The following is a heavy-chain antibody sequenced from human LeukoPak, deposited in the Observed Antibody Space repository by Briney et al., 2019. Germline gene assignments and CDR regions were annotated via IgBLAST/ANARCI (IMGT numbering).Heavy chain of an antibody. CDR2: INHSGST. Sequence: SETLSLTCAVYGGSFSGYYWSWIRQPPGKGLERIGEINHSGSTNYNPSLKSRVTISVDTSKNQFSLKLSSVTAADTAVYYCAGRERIAAARVDPWGQGTLVTVSS. CDR3: AGRERIAAARVDP. V-gene: IGHV4-34*01. J-gene: IGHJ5*02. D-gene: IGHD6-13*01. CDR1: GGSFSGYY.